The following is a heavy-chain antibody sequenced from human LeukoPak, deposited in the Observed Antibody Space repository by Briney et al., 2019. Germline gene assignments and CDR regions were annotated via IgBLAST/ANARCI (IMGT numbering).Heavy chain of an antibody. CDR2: IKQYGSEK. D-gene: IGHD6-13*01. CDR1: GFTFSSYW. CDR3: ARAAEISALDK. V-gene: IGHV3-7*05. J-gene: IGHJ4*02. Sequence: GGSLRLSCTASGFTFSSYWMTWVRQAPGKGLEWVATIKQYGSEKYYVDSVKGRITISRDNAKKSLLLQMDSLRADDTAVYYCARAAEISALDKWGQGTLVTVSS.